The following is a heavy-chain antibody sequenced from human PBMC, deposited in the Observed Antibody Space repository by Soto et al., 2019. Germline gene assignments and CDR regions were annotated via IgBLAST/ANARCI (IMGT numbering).Heavy chain of an antibody. CDR3: AKGVVREPAYFDY. V-gene: IGHV3-30*18. Sequence: QVQMVESGGGVAQPGRSLRLSCTVSGFTFSAFAMYWVRQAPGKGLEWVALISYDGRNEDFAESVRGRFTISRDNSKNTLYLDMNSLSAEDSAVYFCAKGVVREPAYFDYWGQGTPVTVSA. CDR2: ISYDGRNE. D-gene: IGHD3-10*01. CDR1: GFTFSAFA. J-gene: IGHJ4*02.